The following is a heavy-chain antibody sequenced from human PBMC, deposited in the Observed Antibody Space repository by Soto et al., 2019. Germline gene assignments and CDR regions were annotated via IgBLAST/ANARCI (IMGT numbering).Heavy chain of an antibody. CDR2: ISSSSSYI. CDR1: GFTFSSYS. V-gene: IGHV3-21*01. CDR3: ARVRRCSGGSKPKLCGMDV. D-gene: IGHD2-15*01. Sequence: EVQLVESGGGLVKPGGSLRLSCAASGFTFSSYSMNWVRQAPGKGLEWVSSISSSSSYIYYADSVKGRFTISRDNAKNSLYLQMNSLRAEDTAVYYCARVRRCSGGSKPKLCGMDVWGQGTTVTVSS. J-gene: IGHJ6*02.